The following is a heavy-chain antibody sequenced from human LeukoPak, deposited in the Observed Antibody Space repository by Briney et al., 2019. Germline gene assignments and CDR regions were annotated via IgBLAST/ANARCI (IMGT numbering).Heavy chain of an antibody. J-gene: IGHJ3*02. CDR3: ARHVTGTTNAFDI. V-gene: IGHV4-61*08. D-gene: IGHD1-7*01. CDR1: GGSISSGGYY. CDR2: IYYSGST. Sequence: PSETLSLTCTVSGGSISSGGYYWSWIRQHPGKGLEWIGYIYYSGSTNYNPSLKSRVTISVDTSKNQFSLKLSSVTAADTAVYYCARHVTGTTNAFDIWGQGTMVTVSS.